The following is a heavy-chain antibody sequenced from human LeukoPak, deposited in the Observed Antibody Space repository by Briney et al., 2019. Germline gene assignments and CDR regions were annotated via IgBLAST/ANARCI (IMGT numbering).Heavy chain of an antibody. CDR1: GGSISSYY. CDR2: IYTSGST. Sequence: SETLSLTCTVSGGSISSYYWSWIRQPAGKGLEWIGRIYTSGSTNYNPSLKSRVTMSVDTSKNQFSLKLSSVTAADTAVYYCARMKTYYYGSGSYYTGYYYYYMDVWGKGTTVTISS. V-gene: IGHV4-4*07. J-gene: IGHJ6*03. CDR3: ARMKTYYYGSGSYYTGYYYYYMDV. D-gene: IGHD3-10*01.